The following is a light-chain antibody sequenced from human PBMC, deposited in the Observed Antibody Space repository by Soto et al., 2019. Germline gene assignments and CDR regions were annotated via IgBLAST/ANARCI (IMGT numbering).Light chain of an antibody. V-gene: IGKV1-9*01. CDR2: GAS. Sequence: DIQLTQSPSFLYAAVGDRVTITCRASQGISTCLAWYLQRPGKAPKLLIYGASTLQSGVPSRFSGSGSGTELTLTISSLQPDDFGTYYCQQLNSDWYAFGQGTKLEIK. CDR3: QQLNSDWYA. CDR1: QGISTC. J-gene: IGKJ2*01.